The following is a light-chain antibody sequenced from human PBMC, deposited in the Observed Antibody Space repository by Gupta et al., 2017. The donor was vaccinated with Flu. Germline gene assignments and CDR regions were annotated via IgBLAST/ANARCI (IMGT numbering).Light chain of an antibody. V-gene: IGLV1-44*01. CDR3: AAWDDSLNGRV. J-gene: IGLJ3*02. CDR2: SNN. Sequence: QSVLTQPPSASGTPGQRVPISCSGGSSNIGSNTVNWYQQLPGTAPKLLIYSNNQRPSGVPDRFSGSKSGTSASLAISGLQSEDEADYYCAAWDDSLNGRVFGGGTKLTVL. CDR1: SSNIGSNT.